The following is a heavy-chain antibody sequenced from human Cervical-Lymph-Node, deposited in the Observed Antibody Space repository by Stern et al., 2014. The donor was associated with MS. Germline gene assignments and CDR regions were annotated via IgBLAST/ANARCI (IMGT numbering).Heavy chain of an antibody. CDR3: ARDYDFWSGYYLGYYYYGMDV. J-gene: IGHJ6*02. CDR2: IIPIFGTA. Sequence: QVQLVQSGAEVKKPGSSGKVSCKASGGTFSSYAISWVRQAPGQGLEWMGGIIPIFGTANYAQKFQGRVTITADESTSTAYMELSSLRSEDTAVYYCARDYDFWSGYYLGYYYYGMDVWGQGTTVTVSS. D-gene: IGHD3-3*01. CDR1: GGTFSSYA. V-gene: IGHV1-69*01.